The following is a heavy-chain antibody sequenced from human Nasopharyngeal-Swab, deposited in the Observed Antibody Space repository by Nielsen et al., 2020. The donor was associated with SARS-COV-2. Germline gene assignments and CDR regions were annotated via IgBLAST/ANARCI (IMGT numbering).Heavy chain of an antibody. J-gene: IGHJ4*02. V-gene: IGHV5-51*01. CDR1: GYSFSSYW. Sequence: KVSCKGSGYSFSSYWIGWVRQMPGKGLEWMGIMYPRDSDTRYSPPFQGQVTISADKSISTAYLQWSSLKASDTAMYYCATAYNGNYYWDYWGQGTLVTVSS. CDR3: ATAYNGNYYWDY. CDR2: MYPRDSDT. D-gene: IGHD1-7*01.